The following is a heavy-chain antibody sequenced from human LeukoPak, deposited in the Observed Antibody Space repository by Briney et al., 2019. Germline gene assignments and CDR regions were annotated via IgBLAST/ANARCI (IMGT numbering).Heavy chain of an antibody. CDR3: ARDLDVVPTASDY. CDR1: GFTFSDDW. Sequence: GGSLRLSCAASGFTFSDDWMNWVRQAPGKGLEWVANIKQDGSEKYYVDSVKGRFTISRDNAKNSLYLQMNSLRAEDTAVYYCARDLDVVPTASDYWGQGTLVTVSS. J-gene: IGHJ4*02. CDR2: IKQDGSEK. D-gene: IGHD2-2*01. V-gene: IGHV3-7*01.